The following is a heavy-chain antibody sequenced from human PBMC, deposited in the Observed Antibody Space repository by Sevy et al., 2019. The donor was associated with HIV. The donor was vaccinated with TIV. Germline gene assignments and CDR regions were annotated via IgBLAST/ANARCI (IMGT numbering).Heavy chain of an antibody. V-gene: IGHV3-21*01. D-gene: IGHD6-25*01. CDR2: ISTINNYI. CDR3: ARMGGLMDNGMDV. J-gene: IGHJ6*02. Sequence: GGSLRLSCAASGFTFSSYSMNWVRQAPGKGLEWVSSISTINNYIYYADSMKGRFTISSDNAKNSLFLQMNSLRAEDTAVYYCARMGGLMDNGMDVWGQGTTVTVSS. CDR1: GFTFSSYS.